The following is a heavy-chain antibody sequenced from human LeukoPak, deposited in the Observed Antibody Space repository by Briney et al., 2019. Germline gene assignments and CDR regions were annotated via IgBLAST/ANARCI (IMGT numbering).Heavy chain of an antibody. V-gene: IGHV3-23*01. Sequence: GGSLRLSCAASGFTFSSYGMGWVRQAPGKGLEWVSAISGSGGGTYYADSVKGRSTISRDNSKNTLYLQMNSLRVEDTAVYYCAKDYYYDSSGYLYYFDYWGQGTLVTVSS. D-gene: IGHD3-22*01. CDR3: AKDYYYDSSGYLYYFDY. CDR2: ISGSGGGT. J-gene: IGHJ4*02. CDR1: GFTFSSYG.